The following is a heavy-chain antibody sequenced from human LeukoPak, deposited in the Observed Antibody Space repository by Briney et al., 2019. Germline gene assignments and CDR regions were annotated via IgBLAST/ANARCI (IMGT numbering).Heavy chain of an antibody. CDR1: GGTFGSYA. CDR2: IIPIFGTA. CDR3: ARVGQAAEYYYDSSGYYGT. Sequence: SVKVSCKASGGTFGSYAISWVRQAPGQGLEWMGGIIPIFGTANYAQKFQGRVTITTDESTSTAYMELSSLRSEDTAVYYCARVGQAAEYYYDSSGYYGTWGQGTLVTVSS. D-gene: IGHD3-22*01. V-gene: IGHV1-69*05. J-gene: IGHJ4*02.